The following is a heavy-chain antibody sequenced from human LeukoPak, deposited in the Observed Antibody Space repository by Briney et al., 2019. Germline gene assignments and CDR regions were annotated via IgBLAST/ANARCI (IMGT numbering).Heavy chain of an antibody. CDR3: VREAGCGWPLDY. V-gene: IGHV3-23*01. Sequence: PGGSLRLSCATSGFDFGGACGMGWVRQAPEKGLEWVSTISGGGETTHYADSVKGRLTISRDNARNTLYLQIDRLRPEDTAIYYCVREAGCGWPLDYWGRGILVTVSS. D-gene: IGHD6-19*01. CDR2: ISGGGETT. J-gene: IGHJ4*02. CDR1: GFDFGGACG.